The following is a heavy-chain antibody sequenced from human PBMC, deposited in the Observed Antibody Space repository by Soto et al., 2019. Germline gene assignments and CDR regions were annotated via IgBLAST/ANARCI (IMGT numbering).Heavy chain of an antibody. Sequence: QVQLVESGGGVVQPGRSLRLSCAASGFTFSSYGMRWVRQAPGKGLEWVAVISYDGGNKYYADSVKGRFTISRDNSKNTLYLKMNSLRAEDTAVDYCAKVGVILEWLLEDYMDVWGKGTTVTVSS. CDR3: AKVGVILEWLLEDYMDV. V-gene: IGHV3-30*18. CDR2: ISYDGGNK. D-gene: IGHD3-3*01. CDR1: GFTFSSYG. J-gene: IGHJ6*03.